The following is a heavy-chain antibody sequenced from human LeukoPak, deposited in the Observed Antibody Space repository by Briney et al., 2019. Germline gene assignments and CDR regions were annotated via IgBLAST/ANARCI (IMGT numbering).Heavy chain of an antibody. Sequence: ASVKVSCKASGYTFTSHYMHWVRQAPGQGLEWMGIINPSGGSTSYAQKFQGRVTMTRDMSTSTVYMELSSLRSEDTAVYYCARTRYYYDSSGDSTIDYWGQGTLVTVSS. D-gene: IGHD3-22*01. CDR3: ARTRYYYDSSGDSTIDY. CDR1: GYTFTSHY. CDR2: INPSGGST. J-gene: IGHJ4*02. V-gene: IGHV1-46*01.